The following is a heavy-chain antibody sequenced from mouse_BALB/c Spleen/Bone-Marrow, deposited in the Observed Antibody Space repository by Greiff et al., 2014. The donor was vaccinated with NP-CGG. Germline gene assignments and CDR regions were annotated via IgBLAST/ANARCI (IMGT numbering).Heavy chain of an antibody. CDR1: GYTFTSYY. Sequence: QVQLKESGAELVKPGASVKLSCKAPGYTFTSYYMCWVKQRPGQGLEWIGEINPSNGGTNFNEKFKSKATLTVDKSSSTAYMSLSSLTSEDSAVYYCTRSRRAMDHWGQGTSVTVSS. V-gene: IGHV1S81*02. CDR2: INPSNGGT. CDR3: TRSRRAMDH. J-gene: IGHJ4*01. D-gene: IGHD2-12*01.